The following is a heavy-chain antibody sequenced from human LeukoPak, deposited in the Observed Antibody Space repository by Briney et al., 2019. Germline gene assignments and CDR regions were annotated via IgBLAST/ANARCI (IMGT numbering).Heavy chain of an antibody. CDR3: ARGDPEVMYTTRPFDF. CDR1: GFNVSSNY. D-gene: IGHD3-16*01. Sequence: QPGGSLRLSSAASGFNVSSNYMSWVRQAPGKGLELVSVIYSGGSTHYADSVEGRFTISRDSSKNTLCLQMNSLRAEDTAVYYCARGDPEVMYTTRPFDFWGQGTLVTVSS. J-gene: IGHJ4*02. CDR2: IYSGGST. V-gene: IGHV3-66*02.